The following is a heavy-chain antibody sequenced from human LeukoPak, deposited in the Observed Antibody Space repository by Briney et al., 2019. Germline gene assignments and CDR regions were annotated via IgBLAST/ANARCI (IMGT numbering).Heavy chain of an antibody. V-gene: IGHV4-4*07. CDR2: IYTSGST. CDR1: GGSISSYY. CDR3: AREGSSWYFSDAFDI. Sequence: SETLSLTCTVSGGSISSYYGSWIRQPAGKGLEWIGRIYTSGSTNYNPSLKSRVTMSVDTSKNQFSLKLSSVTAADTAVYYCAREGSSWYFSDAFDIWGQGTVVTVSS. D-gene: IGHD6-13*01. J-gene: IGHJ3*02.